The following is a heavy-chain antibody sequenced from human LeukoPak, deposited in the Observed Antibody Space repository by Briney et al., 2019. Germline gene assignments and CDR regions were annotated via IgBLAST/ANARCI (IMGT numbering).Heavy chain of an antibody. D-gene: IGHD2/OR15-2a*01. J-gene: IGHJ4*02. CDR2: VRAKTDGGTI. CDR1: GFTFTNAW. Sequence: GGPLRLSCAVSGFTFTNAWMNWVRQAPGKGLEWVGRVRAKTDGGTIEYAAPVKGRFSISRDDSTDTVYLQMNSLKSEDTAVYYCAADTPVPLAQVDYWGQGALVTVSS. CDR3: AADTPVPLAQVDY. V-gene: IGHV3-15*01.